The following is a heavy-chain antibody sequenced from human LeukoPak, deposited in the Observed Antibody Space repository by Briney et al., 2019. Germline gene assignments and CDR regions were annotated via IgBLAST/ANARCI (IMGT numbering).Heavy chain of an antibody. V-gene: IGHV4-59*01. CDR1: GGSISDYY. Sequence: SETLSLTCTVSGGSISDYYWSWIRQPPGKGLEWIGYIYYSGSTNYSPSLKSRVTISVDTSKNQFSLKLSSVTAADTAVYYCARSVITHYYDYTGYYYYYFDYWGQGTLVTVSS. CDR3: ARSVITHYYDYTGYYYYYFDY. D-gene: IGHD3-22*01. CDR2: IYYSGST. J-gene: IGHJ4*02.